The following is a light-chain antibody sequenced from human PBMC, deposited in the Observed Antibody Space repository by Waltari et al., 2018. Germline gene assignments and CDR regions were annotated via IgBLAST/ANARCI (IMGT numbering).Light chain of an antibody. V-gene: IGLV2-14*03. CDR1: SSDVGGYNY. J-gene: IGLJ2*01. CDR3: SSYTISSTVV. Sequence: QSALTQPASVSGSPGQSLTISCTGTSSDVGGYNYVSWYQQHPGKAPKLMIYDVSDRPSGVSNRFSGSKSGNTASLTISGLQAEDEADYYCSSYTISSTVVFGGGTKLTVL. CDR2: DVS.